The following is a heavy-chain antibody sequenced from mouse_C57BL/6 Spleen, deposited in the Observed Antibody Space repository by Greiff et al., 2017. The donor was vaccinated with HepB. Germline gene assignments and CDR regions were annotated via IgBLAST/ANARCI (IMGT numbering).Heavy chain of an antibody. J-gene: IGHJ1*03. V-gene: IGHV1-26*01. Sequence: VQLQQSGPELVKPGASVKISCKASGYTFTDYYMNWVKQSHGKSLEWIGDINPNNGGTSYNQKFKGKATLTVDKSSSTAYMELRSLTSEDSAVYYCASYYGSNRSYWYFDVWGTGTTVTVSS. CDR3: ASYYGSNRSYWYFDV. D-gene: IGHD1-1*01. CDR2: INPNNGGT. CDR1: GYTFTDYY.